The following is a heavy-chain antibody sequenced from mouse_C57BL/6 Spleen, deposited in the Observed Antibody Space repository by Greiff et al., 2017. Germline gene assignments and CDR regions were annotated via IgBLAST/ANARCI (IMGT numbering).Heavy chain of an antibody. Sequence: VQLKESGPGLVKPSQSLSLTCSVTGYSITSGYYWNWIRQFPGNKLEWMGYISYDGSNNYNPSLKNRISITRDTSKNQFFLKLNSVTTEDTATYYCARVGYYYGSSYEWYFDVWGTGTTVTVSS. CDR1: GYSITSGYY. V-gene: IGHV3-6*01. D-gene: IGHD1-1*01. CDR3: ARVGYYYGSSYEWYFDV. J-gene: IGHJ1*03. CDR2: ISYDGSN.